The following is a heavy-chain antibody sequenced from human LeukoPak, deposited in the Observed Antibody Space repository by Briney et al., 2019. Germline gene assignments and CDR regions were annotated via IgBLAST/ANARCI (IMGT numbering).Heavy chain of an antibody. J-gene: IGHJ4*02. Sequence: PGGSLRLSCAASGFTFSSYAMSWVRQAPGKGLEWVSAISGSGGSTYYADSVKGRFTISRDNPKNTLYLQMNSLRAEDTAVYYCAKGSSSWPDSSFDYWGQGTLVTVSS. D-gene: IGHD6-13*01. CDR2: ISGSGGST. V-gene: IGHV3-23*01. CDR3: AKGSSSWPDSSFDY. CDR1: GFTFSSYA.